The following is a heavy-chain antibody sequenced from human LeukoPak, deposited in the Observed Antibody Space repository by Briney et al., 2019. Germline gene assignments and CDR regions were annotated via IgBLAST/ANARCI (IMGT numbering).Heavy chain of an antibody. CDR1: GFTFAAYA. Sequence: QPGRSLRLSCAASGFTFAAYAMHWVRQAPGTGLEWVAVISNDGNNKYYADSVKGRFTISSDDSKNTLYLQMNSLRPDDTGVYYCARTMVRGHFPYWGQGTLVSVSS. CDR3: ARTMVRGHFPY. V-gene: IGHV3-30*04. J-gene: IGHJ4*02. CDR2: ISNDGNNK. D-gene: IGHD3-10*01.